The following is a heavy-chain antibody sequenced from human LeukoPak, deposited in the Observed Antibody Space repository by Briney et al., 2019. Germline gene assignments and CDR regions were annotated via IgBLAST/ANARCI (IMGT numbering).Heavy chain of an antibody. J-gene: IGHJ4*02. Sequence: ASVKVSCKASGYTFTGHYMYWVRQAPGQGHEWMGWINPNSGDTNYAQKFQGRVTMTRDTSISTAYMDLNRLTSDDTAVYYCARRLTTSQDLDYWGQGTLVTVSS. CDR2: INPNSGDT. V-gene: IGHV1-2*02. D-gene: IGHD2-2*01. CDR3: ARRLTTSQDLDY. CDR1: GYTFTGHY.